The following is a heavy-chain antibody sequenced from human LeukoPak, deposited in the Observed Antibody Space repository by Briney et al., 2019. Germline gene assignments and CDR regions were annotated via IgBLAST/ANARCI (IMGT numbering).Heavy chain of an antibody. CDR3: ARDSGTTFDY. D-gene: IGHD1-1*01. J-gene: IGHJ4*02. CDR1: GFTFSRYW. Sequence: PGGSLRLSCAASGFTFSRYWMIWVRQAPGKGLEWVANIKQDGSEKYYVDSVKGRFTISRDNAKNSLYLQMNSLRAEDTAVYYCARDSGTTFDYWGQGTLVTVSS. V-gene: IGHV3-7*01. CDR2: IKQDGSEK.